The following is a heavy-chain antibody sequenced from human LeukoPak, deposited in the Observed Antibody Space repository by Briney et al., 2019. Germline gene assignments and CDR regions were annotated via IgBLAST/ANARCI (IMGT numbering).Heavy chain of an antibody. Sequence: SETLSLTCTVSGGSIRSYYWNWIRQPASKRLEWIGRVYTIGTDYHPSLKSRVTMSVDTSKKRISLKLSSVTAADTAVYYCAGSMIRDNYYYYMDVWGKGSTVTVSS. V-gene: IGHV4-4*07. CDR2: VYTIGT. D-gene: IGHD3-10*01. J-gene: IGHJ6*03. CDR3: AGSMIRDNYYYYMDV. CDR1: GGSIRSYY.